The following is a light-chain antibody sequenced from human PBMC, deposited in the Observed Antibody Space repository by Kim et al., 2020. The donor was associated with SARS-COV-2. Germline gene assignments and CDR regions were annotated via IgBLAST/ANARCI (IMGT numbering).Light chain of an antibody. J-gene: IGKJ2*01. CDR2: GAS. CDR3: QQYGSSPQT. V-gene: IGKV3-20*01. Sequence: WSPGERATRSCRASQSVSSSYLAWYQQKPGQAPRLLIYGASSRATGIPDRFSGSGSGTDFTLTISRLEPEDFAVYYCQQYGSSPQTFGQGTKLEI. CDR1: QSVSSSY.